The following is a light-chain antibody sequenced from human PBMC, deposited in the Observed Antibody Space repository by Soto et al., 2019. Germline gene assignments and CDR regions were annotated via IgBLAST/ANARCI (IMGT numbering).Light chain of an antibody. Sequence: QSALTQPASVSGSPGQSITISCTGTSSDVGTYNYVSWYQHHPGKAPKLIIYEVSNRPSGVSNRFSGSKSGSTASLTISGLQAEDEADYHCTSYTTSSTLYVFGTGTKVTV. V-gene: IGLV2-14*01. J-gene: IGLJ1*01. CDR1: SSDVGTYNY. CDR3: TSYTTSSTLYV. CDR2: EVS.